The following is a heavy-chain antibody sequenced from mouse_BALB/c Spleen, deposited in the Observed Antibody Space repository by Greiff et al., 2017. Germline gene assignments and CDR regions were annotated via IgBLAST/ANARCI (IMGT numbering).Heavy chain of an antibody. D-gene: IGHD3-1*01. CDR2: IRNKANGYTT. CDR1: GFTFTDYY. J-gene: IGHJ2*01. V-gene: IGHV7-3*02. Sequence: EVQVVESGGGLVQPGGSLRLSCATSGFTFTDYYMSWVRQPPGKALEWLGFIRNKANGYTTEYSASVKGRFTISRDNSQSILYLQMNTLRAEDSATYYCARDYSARSPDYWGQGTTLTVSS. CDR3: ARDYSARSPDY.